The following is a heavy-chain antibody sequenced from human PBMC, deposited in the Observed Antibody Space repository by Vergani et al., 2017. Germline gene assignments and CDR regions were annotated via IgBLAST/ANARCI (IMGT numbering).Heavy chain of an antibody. V-gene: IGHV3-53*01. D-gene: IGHD4-17*01. Sequence: EVQLVESGGGLIQPGGSLRLSCAASGFTFSSNYMSWVRQAPGKGREWVSVIYSGGSTYYSDSGKGRFTISRDNSKNTLYLQMNSLRAEDTAVYYCARDYMEYGDYYYFDYWGQGTLVTVSS. J-gene: IGHJ4*02. CDR1: GFTFSSNY. CDR3: ARDYMEYGDYYYFDY. CDR2: IYSGGST.